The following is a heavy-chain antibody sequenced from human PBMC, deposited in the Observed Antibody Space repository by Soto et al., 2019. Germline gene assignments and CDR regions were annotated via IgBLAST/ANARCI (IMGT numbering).Heavy chain of an antibody. CDR1: GFTFSSYG. J-gene: IGHJ6*02. D-gene: IGHD3-22*01. CDR3: AKDSSGYVDV. CDR2: ISYDGSNK. Sequence: GGSLRLSCAASGFTFSSYGMHWVRQAPGKGLEWVAVISYDGSNKYYVDSVKGRFTISRDNSKNTLYLQMNSLRAEDTAVYYCAKDSSGYVDVWGQGTTVTVSS. V-gene: IGHV3-30*18.